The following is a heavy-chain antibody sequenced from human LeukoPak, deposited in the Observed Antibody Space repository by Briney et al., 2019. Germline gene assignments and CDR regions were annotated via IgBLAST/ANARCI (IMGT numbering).Heavy chain of an antibody. CDR1: GYSFTSYW. D-gene: IGHD3-22*01. J-gene: IGHJ4*02. Sequence: GESLKISCHGSGYSFTSYWIGWVRQMPGKGLGWMGIIYPGDSDTRYSPSFQGQVTISADKSISTAYLQWSSLKASDTAMYYCARRYTYYDSSGYYDYWGQGTLVTVSS. CDR2: IYPGDSDT. CDR3: ARRYTYYDSSGYYDY. V-gene: IGHV5-51*01.